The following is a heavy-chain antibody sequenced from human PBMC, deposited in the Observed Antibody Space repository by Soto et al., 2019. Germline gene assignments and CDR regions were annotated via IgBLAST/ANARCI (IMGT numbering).Heavy chain of an antibody. J-gene: IGHJ4*02. V-gene: IGHV3-30*18. D-gene: IGHD3-22*01. CDR1: GFTFSSYG. CDR2: ISYDGSNK. Sequence: QVQLVESGGGVVQPGRSLRLSCAASGFTFSSYGMHWVRQAPGKGLEWVAVISYDGSNKYYADSVKGRFTISRDNSKNTLYLQMNSLRAEDTTVYYCAKDQADDSSGQPYFDYWGQGTLVTVSS. CDR3: AKDQADDSSGQPYFDY.